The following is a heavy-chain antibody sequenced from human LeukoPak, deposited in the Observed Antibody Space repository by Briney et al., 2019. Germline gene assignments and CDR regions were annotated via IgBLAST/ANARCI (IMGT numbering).Heavy chain of an antibody. CDR3: ARVQGGSNWFDP. V-gene: IGHV4-39*07. Sequence: SETLSLTCTVSGGSISSSSYYWGWIRQPPGKGLEWIGSIYYSGSTYYNPSLKSRVTISVDTSKNQFSLKLSSVTAADTAVYYCARVQGGSNWFDPWGQGTLVTVSS. J-gene: IGHJ5*02. CDR2: IYYSGST. D-gene: IGHD3-10*01. CDR1: GGSISSSSYY.